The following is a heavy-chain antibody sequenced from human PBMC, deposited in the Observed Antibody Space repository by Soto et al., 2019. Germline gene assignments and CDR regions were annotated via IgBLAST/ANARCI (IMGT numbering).Heavy chain of an antibody. CDR2: IIPIFGTA. CDR1: GGTFSSYA. Sequence: ASVKVSCKASGGTFSSYAISWVRQAPGQGLEWMGGIIPIFGTANYAQKFQGRVTITADESTSTAYMELSSLRSEDTAVYYCARLRGEARYYYGMDVWGQGTTVTVSS. D-gene: IGHD6-25*01. V-gene: IGHV1-69*13. CDR3: ARLRGEARYYYGMDV. J-gene: IGHJ6*02.